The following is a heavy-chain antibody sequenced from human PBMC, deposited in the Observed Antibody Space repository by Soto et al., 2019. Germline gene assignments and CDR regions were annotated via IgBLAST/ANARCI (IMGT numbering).Heavy chain of an antibody. D-gene: IGHD3-10*01. V-gene: IGHV3-23*01. CDR2: ISGSGGST. Sequence: GGSLRLTCAASGFTFSSYAMSWVRQAPGKGLEWVSAISGSGGSTYYADSVKGRFTISRDNSKNTLYLQMNSLRAEDTAVYYCAKGGYYGSGSYYADYGMDVWGQGTTVTVSS. CDR3: AKGGYYGSGSYYADYGMDV. J-gene: IGHJ6*02. CDR1: GFTFSSYA.